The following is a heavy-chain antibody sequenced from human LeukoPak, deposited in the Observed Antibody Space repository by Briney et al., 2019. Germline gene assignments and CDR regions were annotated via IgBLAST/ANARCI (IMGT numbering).Heavy chain of an antibody. CDR2: ISYDESNT. CDR3: ARDGDGDCVFSYYFDY. V-gene: IGHV3-30*04. Sequence: GRSLRLSCAASGFTFSSYAMHWVRQAPGKGLEWVALISYDESNTFYADSVKGRFTISRDNSKNTLYLQMNSLRVEDTAVYYCARDGDGDCVFSYYFDYWGQGTLVTVSS. J-gene: IGHJ4*02. CDR1: GFTFSSYA. D-gene: IGHD2-21*02.